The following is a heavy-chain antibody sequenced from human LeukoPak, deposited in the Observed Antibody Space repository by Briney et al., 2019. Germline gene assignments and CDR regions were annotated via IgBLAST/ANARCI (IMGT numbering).Heavy chain of an antibody. Sequence: PSETLSLTCAVYGGSLSGYYLSWIRQPPGKGLEWIGEINHSGGINYDPSLKSRVTISVDTSKNQFSLNLNSVTAADTAVYYCTRGQGIAIWGQGTKVTVSS. V-gene: IGHV4-34*01. D-gene: IGHD6-13*01. CDR2: INHSGGI. J-gene: IGHJ3*02. CDR3: TRGQGIAI. CDR1: GGSLSGYY.